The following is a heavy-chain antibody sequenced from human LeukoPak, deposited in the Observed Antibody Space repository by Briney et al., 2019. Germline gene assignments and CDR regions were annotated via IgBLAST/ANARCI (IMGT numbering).Heavy chain of an antibody. CDR3: ARGDGYNAMNYYFDY. D-gene: IGHD5-24*01. CDR1: GGTFSSYA. CDR2: IIPIFGTA. Sequence: ASVKVSCKASGGTFSSYAISWVRQAPGQGHEWMGGIIPIFGTANYAQKFQGRVTITTDESTSTAYMELSSLRSEDTAVYYCARGDGYNAMNYYFDYWGQGTLVTVSS. V-gene: IGHV1-69*05. J-gene: IGHJ4*02.